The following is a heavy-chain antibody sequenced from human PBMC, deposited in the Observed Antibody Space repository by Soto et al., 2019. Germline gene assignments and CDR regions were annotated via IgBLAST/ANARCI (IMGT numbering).Heavy chain of an antibody. Sequence: ASVKVSCKASGYTFTSYYMHWVRQAPGQGLEWMGIINPSGGSTSYAQKYQGRVTMTRDTSTSTVYMELSSLRSEDTAVYYCARDLYYDFWSGPSYYYYGMDVWGQGTTVTVS. J-gene: IGHJ6*02. CDR3: ARDLYYDFWSGPSYYYYGMDV. V-gene: IGHV1-46*01. CDR2: INPSGGST. D-gene: IGHD3-3*01. CDR1: GYTFTSYY.